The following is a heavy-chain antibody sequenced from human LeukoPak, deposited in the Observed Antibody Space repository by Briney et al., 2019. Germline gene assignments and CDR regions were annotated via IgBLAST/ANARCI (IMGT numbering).Heavy chain of an antibody. J-gene: IGHJ5*02. CDR1: GFTFSSYA. D-gene: IGHD3-22*01. CDR2: IRSNSDGGTI. Sequence: GGSLRLSCAASGFTFSSYAMSWVRQAPGKGLEWVGRIRSNSDGGTIDYAAPVKGRFTLSRDDSKTTLYLQMNSLQTEDTAVYYCATDFYDSTWGQGTLVTVSS. CDR3: ATDFYDST. V-gene: IGHV3-15*01.